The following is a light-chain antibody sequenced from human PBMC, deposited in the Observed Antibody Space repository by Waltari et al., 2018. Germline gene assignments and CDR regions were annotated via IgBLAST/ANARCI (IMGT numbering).Light chain of an antibody. CDR2: TDN. J-gene: IGLJ3*02. V-gene: IGLV1-44*01. CDR1: SSNIGSDP. CDR3: ATWDDTLHGCWV. Sequence: QSVLTQPPSASGTPGQRVTIPCSGSSSNIGSDPVNGFQHLPGPAPKLLIYTDNQRPSGVPDRFSGSKSGTSASLAISGLQSEDEADYYCATWDDTLHGCWVFGGGTKLTVL.